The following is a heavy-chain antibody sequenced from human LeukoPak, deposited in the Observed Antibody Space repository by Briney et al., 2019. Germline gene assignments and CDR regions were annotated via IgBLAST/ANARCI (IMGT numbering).Heavy chain of an antibody. V-gene: IGHV1-69*13. CDR1: GYTFTGYF. Sequence: SVKVSCKTSGYTFTGYFMHWVRQAPGQGLEWMGGIIPIFGTANYAQKFQGRVTITADESTSTAYMELSSLRSEDTAVYYCARASLGDYADYYYYYYMDVWGKGTTVTISS. D-gene: IGHD4-17*01. CDR2: IIPIFGTA. CDR3: ARASLGDYADYYYYYYMDV. J-gene: IGHJ6*03.